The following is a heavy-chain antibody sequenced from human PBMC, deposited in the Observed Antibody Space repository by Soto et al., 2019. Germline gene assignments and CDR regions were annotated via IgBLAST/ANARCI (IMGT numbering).Heavy chain of an antibody. CDR3: ARVQLWSRGNYYYYYYGMDV. Sequence: SETLSLTCAVYGGSFSGYYWSWIRQPPGKGLEWIGEINHSGSTNYNPSLKSRVTISVDTSKNQFSLKLSSVTAADTAVYYCARVQLWSRGNYYYYYYGMDVWGQGTTVTVSS. V-gene: IGHV4-34*01. D-gene: IGHD5-18*01. CDR2: INHSGST. J-gene: IGHJ6*02. CDR1: GGSFSGYY.